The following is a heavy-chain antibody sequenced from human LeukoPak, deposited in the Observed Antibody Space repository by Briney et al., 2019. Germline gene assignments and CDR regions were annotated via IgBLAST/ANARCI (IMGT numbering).Heavy chain of an antibody. CDR3: ASLRADSSGWYYFDY. CDR2: ISYDGSNK. Sequence: GGSLRLSCAASGFTFRSYGMHWVRQAPGKGLEWVALISYDGSNKYHADSVKGRFTISRDNSKNTLYLQMNSLRTEDTAVYYCASLRADSSGWYYFDYWGQGTLVTVSS. D-gene: IGHD6-19*01. J-gene: IGHJ4*02. V-gene: IGHV3-30*03. CDR1: GFTFRSYG.